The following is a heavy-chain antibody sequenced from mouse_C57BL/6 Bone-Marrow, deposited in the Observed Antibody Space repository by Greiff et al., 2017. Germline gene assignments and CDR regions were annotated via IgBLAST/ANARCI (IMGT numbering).Heavy chain of an antibody. CDR3: AREGILYDGYFHYYAMDY. Sequence: EVQLQQSGPELVKPGASVKISCKASGYTFTDYYMNWVKQSHGKSLEWIGDINPNNGGTSYNQKFKGKATLTVDKSSSTAYMELRSLTSEDSAVYYCAREGILYDGYFHYYAMDYWGQGTSVTVSS. CDR1: GYTFTDYY. CDR2: INPNNGGT. J-gene: IGHJ4*01. D-gene: IGHD2-3*01. V-gene: IGHV1-26*01.